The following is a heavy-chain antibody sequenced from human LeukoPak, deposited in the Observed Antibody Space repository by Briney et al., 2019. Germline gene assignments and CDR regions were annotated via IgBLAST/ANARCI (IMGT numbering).Heavy chain of an antibody. CDR3: ARDYCSSTSCLFDY. V-gene: IGHV1-2*06. CDR1: GYTFTSYG. Sequence: ASVKVSCKASGYTFTSYGISWVRQAPGQGLEWMGRINPNSGDTNYAQKFQGRVTMTRGTSISTAYMELSRLRSDDRAVYYCARDYCSSTSCLFDYWGQGTLVTVSS. CDR2: INPNSGDT. J-gene: IGHJ4*02. D-gene: IGHD2-2*01.